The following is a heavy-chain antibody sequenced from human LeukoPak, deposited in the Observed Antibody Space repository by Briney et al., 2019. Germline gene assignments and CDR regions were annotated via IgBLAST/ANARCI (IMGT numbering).Heavy chain of an antibody. V-gene: IGHV3-30*04. CDR1: GFTFSSYV. Sequence: GGSLRLSCAASGFTFSSYVMHWVRQAPGKGLEWVAIISYDGSNEYYADSVKGRFTISRDNSKNTLYLQMRAADTAVYYCARGQKYRSGYTVTELGSGYFDYWGQGTLVTVSS. CDR3: ARGQKYRSGYTVTELGSGYFDY. D-gene: IGHD5-18*01. CDR2: ISYDGSNE. J-gene: IGHJ4*02.